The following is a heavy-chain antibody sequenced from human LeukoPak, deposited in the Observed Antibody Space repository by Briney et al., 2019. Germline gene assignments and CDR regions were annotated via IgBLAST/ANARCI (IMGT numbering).Heavy chain of an antibody. CDR2: ISAYNGNT. CDR3: ARNATGYPPNY. Sequence: GASVKVPCKASGYTFTSYGISWVRQAPGQGLEWMGWISAYNGNTNYAQKLQGRVTMTTDTSTTTAYMELRSLRSDDTAVYYCARNATGYPPNYWGQGTLVTVSS. D-gene: IGHD3-9*01. CDR1: GYTFTSYG. V-gene: IGHV1-18*01. J-gene: IGHJ4*02.